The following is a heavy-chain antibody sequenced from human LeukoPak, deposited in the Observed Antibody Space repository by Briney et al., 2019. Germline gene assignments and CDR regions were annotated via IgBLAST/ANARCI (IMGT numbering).Heavy chain of an antibody. D-gene: IGHD2-2*01. J-gene: IGHJ6*03. CDR3: ARADSVPAGDYHYWYMDV. V-gene: IGHV1-2*02. Sequence: ASVKVSCKASGFTLTGYYMHWVRQDPRQGLQWMGWIKPNSGDTDYAQKFQGRVTMTRDTSISTVYMELGSLRSDDTAVYYCARADSVPAGDYHYWYMDVWGKGTTVTVSS. CDR1: GFTLTGYY. CDR2: IKPNSGDT.